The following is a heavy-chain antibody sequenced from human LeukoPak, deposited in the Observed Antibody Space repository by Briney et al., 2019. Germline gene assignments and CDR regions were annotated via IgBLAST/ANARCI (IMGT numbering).Heavy chain of an antibody. D-gene: IGHD2-2*01. Sequence: GGSLRLSCAASGFNFSSYSMNWVRQAPGKGLEWVSYVSSSSSTIYYADSVKGRFTISRDNAKNSLYLQMNSLRAEDTAVYYCARYTTSQRAFDIWGQGTMVTVSS. CDR2: VSSSSSTI. CDR1: GFNFSSYS. V-gene: IGHV3-48*01. J-gene: IGHJ3*02. CDR3: ARYTTSQRAFDI.